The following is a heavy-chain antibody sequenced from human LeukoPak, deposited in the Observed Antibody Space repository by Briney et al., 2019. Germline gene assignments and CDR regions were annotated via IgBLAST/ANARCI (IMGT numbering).Heavy chain of an antibody. V-gene: IGHV4-39*01. CDR3: ARLREGDAFDI. CDR1: GDSINSNTYF. Sequence: SETLSLTCTVSGDSINSNTYFWGWIRQPPGKGLEWIGSMYYSGTTYYKTSLKSRVTISVDTSKNQFSLKLSPVTAADTAVYYCARLREGDAFDIWGQGTMVTVSS. J-gene: IGHJ3*02. CDR2: MYYSGTT.